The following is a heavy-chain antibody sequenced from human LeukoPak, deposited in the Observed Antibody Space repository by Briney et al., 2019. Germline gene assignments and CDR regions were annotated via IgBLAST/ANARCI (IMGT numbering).Heavy chain of an antibody. Sequence: PGGSLRLSCAASGFIFSDYWMSWVRQAPGKGLEWVAKIKPDGSDKLYVDSVKGRFVISRDNAKNSLHLQLSSLRAEDTAVYYCVTYFCTSSICHLFASWGQGTLVTVSS. J-gene: IGHJ4*02. CDR1: GFIFSDYW. CDR3: VTYFCTSSICHLFAS. V-gene: IGHV3-7*01. CDR2: IKPDGSDK. D-gene: IGHD3/OR15-3a*01.